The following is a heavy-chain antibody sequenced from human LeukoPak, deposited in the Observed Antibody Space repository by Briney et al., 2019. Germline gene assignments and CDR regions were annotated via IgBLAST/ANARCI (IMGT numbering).Heavy chain of an antibody. D-gene: IGHD6-19*01. CDR2: INPNSGGT. CDR1: GYTFTGYY. V-gene: IGHV1-2*02. J-gene: IGHJ3*02. Sequence: ASVKVSCKASGYTFTGYYMHWVRQAPGQGLEWMGWINPNSGGTNYAQKFQGRVTMTRDTSISTAYMELSRLRSDDTAVYYCASTGYSSGWYRSYDAFDIWGQGTMVTVSS. CDR3: ASTGYSSGWYRSYDAFDI.